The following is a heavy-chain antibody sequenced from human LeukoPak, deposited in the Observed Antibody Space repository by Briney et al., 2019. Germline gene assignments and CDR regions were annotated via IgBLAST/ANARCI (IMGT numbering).Heavy chain of an antibody. CDR1: GFSLSTRGVG. J-gene: IGHJ4*02. CDR3: AHRPPGVISGWDNCYFDH. Sequence: SGPTLVNPTQTLTLTCTFSGFSLSTRGVGVGWIRQPPGKALEWLAVIYWDDDKRYKPSLKSRLAIMKYTSKNQVILIMTNMDPADTATYYCAHRPPGVISGWDNCYFDHWAPGTLVTVSA. D-gene: IGHD6-19*01. V-gene: IGHV2-5*02. CDR2: IYWDDDK.